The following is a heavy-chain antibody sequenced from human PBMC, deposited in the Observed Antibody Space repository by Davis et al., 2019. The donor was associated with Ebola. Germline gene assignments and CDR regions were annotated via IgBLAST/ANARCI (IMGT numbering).Heavy chain of an antibody. D-gene: IGHD5-18*01. CDR3: ARNTGGYSYGRFDY. V-gene: IGHV4-34*01. CDR1: GGSFSGHY. J-gene: IGHJ4*02. CDR2: INHSGST. Sequence: MPSETLSLTCAVYGGSFSGHYWSWIRQPPGKGLEWIGEINHSGSTNYNPSLKSRVTISVDTSKNQFSLKLSSVTAADTAVYYCARNTGGYSYGRFDYWGQGTLVTVSS.